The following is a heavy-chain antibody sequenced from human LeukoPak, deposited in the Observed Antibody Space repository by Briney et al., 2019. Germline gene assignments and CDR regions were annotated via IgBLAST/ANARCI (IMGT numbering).Heavy chain of an antibody. CDR2: IIPIFGTA. CDR3: ASILGYCSGGSCFLDY. D-gene: IGHD2-15*01. V-gene: IGHV1-69*06. Sequence: SVKVSCKASGGTFSSYAISWVRQAPGQGREWMGGIIPIFGTANYAQKFQGRVTITADKSTSTAYMELSSLRSEHTAVYYCASILGYCSGGSCFLDYWGQGTLVTVSS. J-gene: IGHJ4*02. CDR1: GGTFSSYA.